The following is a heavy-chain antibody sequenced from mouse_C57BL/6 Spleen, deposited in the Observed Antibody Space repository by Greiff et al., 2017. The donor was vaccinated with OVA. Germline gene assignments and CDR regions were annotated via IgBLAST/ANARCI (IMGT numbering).Heavy chain of an antibody. D-gene: IGHD2-10*01. CDR2: ISGGGGNT. CDR3: ASGPSYSYAMDY. Sequence: DVMLVESGGGLVKPGGSLKLSCAASGFTFSSYTMSWVRQTPEKRLEWVATISGGGGNTYYPDSVKGRFTISRDNAKNTLYLQMSSLRSEDTALYYCASGPSYSYAMDYWGQGTSVTVSS. V-gene: IGHV5-9*01. CDR1: GFTFSSYT. J-gene: IGHJ4*01.